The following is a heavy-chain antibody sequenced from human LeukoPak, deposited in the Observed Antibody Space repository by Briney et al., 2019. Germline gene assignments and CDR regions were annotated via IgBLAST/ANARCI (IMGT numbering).Heavy chain of an antibody. CDR2: INPNSGGT. CDR1: GYTFTGYY. V-gene: IGHV1-2*02. Sequence: GASVKVSCKASGYTFTGYYMHWVRQAPGQGLEWMGWINPNSGGTNYAQKFQGRVTMTRDTSISTAYMELSRLRSDDTAVYYCARTMPNSSGWYPLFDYWGQGTLVTVSS. D-gene: IGHD6-19*01. J-gene: IGHJ4*02. CDR3: ARTMPNSSGWYPLFDY.